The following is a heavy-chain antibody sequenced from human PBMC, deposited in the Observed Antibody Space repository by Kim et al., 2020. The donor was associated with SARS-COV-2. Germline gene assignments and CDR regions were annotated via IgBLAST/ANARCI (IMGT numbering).Heavy chain of an antibody. J-gene: IGHJ6*02. V-gene: IGHV3-66*01. CDR2: IYSGGST. CDR3: ASSGLQNYYGSGSYALYYGMDV. Sequence: GGSLRLSCAASGFTVSSNYMSWVRQAPGKGLEWVSVIYSGGSTYYADSVKGRFTISRDNSKNTLYLQMNSLRAEDTAVYYCASSGLQNYYGSGSYALYYGMDVWGQGTTVTVSS. CDR1: GFTVSSNY. D-gene: IGHD3-10*01.